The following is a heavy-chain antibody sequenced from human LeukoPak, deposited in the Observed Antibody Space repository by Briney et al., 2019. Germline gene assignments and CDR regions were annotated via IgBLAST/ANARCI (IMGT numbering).Heavy chain of an antibody. CDR3: ARDPDGDHDFGY. CDR2: INPDSGGT. CDR1: GYTFTAYY. Sequence: ASVKVSCKASGYTFTAYYMHWVRQAPGQGLEWMGWINPDSGGTNYAQKFQGRVTMTRDTSISTAYMELSRLRSDDPAVYYCARDPDGDHDFGYWGQGTQVTVSS. J-gene: IGHJ4*02. V-gene: IGHV1-2*02. D-gene: IGHD4-17*01.